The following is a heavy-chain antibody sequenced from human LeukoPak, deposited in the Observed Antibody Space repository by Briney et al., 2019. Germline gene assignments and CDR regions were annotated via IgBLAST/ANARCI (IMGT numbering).Heavy chain of an antibody. CDR2: IKIKTDGGTT. CDR3: AGDSSNWYWSY. D-gene: IGHD6-13*01. CDR1: GFTFTNVW. V-gene: IGHV3-15*01. Sequence: PGGSLRLSCAASGFTFTNVWMSWVRQAPGKGLEWVGRIKIKTDGGTTDYAAPVKGRFTISRDDSKNTLYLLMNSLETEDTAVYYCAGDSSNWYWSYWGQGTLVTVSS. J-gene: IGHJ4*02.